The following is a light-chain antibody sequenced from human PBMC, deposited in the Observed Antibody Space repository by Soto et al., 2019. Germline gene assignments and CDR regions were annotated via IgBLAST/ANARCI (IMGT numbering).Light chain of an antibody. CDR1: QSVSSSS. J-gene: IGKJ3*01. CDR3: QHYGTSRVT. V-gene: IGKV3-20*01. Sequence: EIVLTQSPDTLSLSPGARATLSCRASQSVSSSSLAWYQQKPGQAPRLLIYGASSRVTGIPDRFSGSVSGTDFTLTISRLEPEDFAVYYCQHYGTSRVTFGPGTKVDIK. CDR2: GAS.